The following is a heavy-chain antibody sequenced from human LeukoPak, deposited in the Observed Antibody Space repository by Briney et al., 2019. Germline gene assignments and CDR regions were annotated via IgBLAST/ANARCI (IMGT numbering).Heavy chain of an antibody. V-gene: IGHV4-4*09. D-gene: IGHD3-10*01. Sequence: SETLSLTCTVSGGSISSYYWSWIRQPPGKGLEWIGYIYTSGSTNYNPSLKSRVIISVDTSKNQFSLKLSSVTAADTAVYYCARAKYYYGSGSYGYFDYWGQGTLVTVSS. CDR2: IYTSGST. J-gene: IGHJ4*02. CDR1: GGSISSYY. CDR3: ARAKYYYGSGSYGYFDY.